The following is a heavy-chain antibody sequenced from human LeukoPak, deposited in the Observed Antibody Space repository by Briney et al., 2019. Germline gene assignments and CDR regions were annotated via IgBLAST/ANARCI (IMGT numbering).Heavy chain of an antibody. CDR1: GFTFSSYA. CDR2: ISGSGGST. CDR3: AKGLGYCSSTSCYTIPFDY. Sequence: GGSLRLSCAASGFTFSSYAMSWVRQAPGKGLEWVSAISGSGGSTYYADSVKGRFTISRDNSKNTLYLQMNSLRAEGTAVYYCAKGLGYCSSTSCYTIPFDYWGQGTLVTVSS. J-gene: IGHJ4*02. V-gene: IGHV3-23*01. D-gene: IGHD2-2*02.